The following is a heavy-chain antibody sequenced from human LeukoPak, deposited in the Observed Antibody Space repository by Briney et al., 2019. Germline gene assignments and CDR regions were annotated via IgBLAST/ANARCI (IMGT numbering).Heavy chain of an antibody. CDR1: GYTFTSYG. J-gene: IGHJ4*02. CDR3: ARVVEYYDILSGYSYFDI. V-gene: IGHV1-2*02. Sequence: ASVTVSCKASGYTFTSYGISWVRQAPGQGLEWMGWMNPNSGDTNYAQKFQGRVTMTRNTSISTAYMELSTMTSDDTAMYYCARVVEYYDILSGYSYFDIWGQGTLVTVSS. D-gene: IGHD3-9*01. CDR2: MNPNSGDT.